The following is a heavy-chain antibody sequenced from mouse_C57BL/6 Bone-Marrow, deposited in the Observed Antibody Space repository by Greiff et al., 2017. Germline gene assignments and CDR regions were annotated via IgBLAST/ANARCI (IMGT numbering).Heavy chain of an antibody. D-gene: IGHD1-1*01. V-gene: IGHV1-18*01. CDR3: ARGKDYGSSYGFAY. Sequence: EVKLMESGPELVKPGASVTIPCKASGYTFTDYNMDWVKQSHGKSLEWIGDINPNNGGTIYNQKFKGKATLTVDKSSSTAYMELRSLTSEDTAVYYCARGKDYGSSYGFAYWGQGTLVTVSA. CDR1: GYTFTDYN. CDR2: INPNNGGT. J-gene: IGHJ3*01.